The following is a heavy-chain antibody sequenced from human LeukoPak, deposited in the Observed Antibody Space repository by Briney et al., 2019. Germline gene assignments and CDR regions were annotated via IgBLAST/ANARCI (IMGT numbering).Heavy chain of an antibody. J-gene: IGHJ4*02. CDR3: VSFYETN. D-gene: IGHD2-2*01. CDR1: GFTFSTYC. V-gene: IGHV3-74*01. CDR2: ICPDGTVT. Sequence: GGSLRLSCAASGFTFSTYCMHWVRQAPGKGPMWVSRICPDGTVTNYADSVKGRFTISKDNAKNTVYLQMNNLRTEDTAVYYCVSFYETNWGRGTLVTVSS.